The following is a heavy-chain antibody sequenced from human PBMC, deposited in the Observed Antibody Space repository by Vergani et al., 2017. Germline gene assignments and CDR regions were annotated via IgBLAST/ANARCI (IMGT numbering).Heavy chain of an antibody. D-gene: IGHD3-16*02. J-gene: IGHJ3*02. Sequence: EVQLVESGGGLVQPGRSLRLSCAASGFTFDDYAMHWVRQAPGKGLEWVSGISWNSGSIGYADSVKGRFTIARDNAKNSLYLQMNSLRAEDTALYYCAKALVLRLGELSPDAFDIWGQGTMVTVSS. CDR2: ISWNSGSI. CDR3: AKALVLRLGELSPDAFDI. CDR1: GFTFDDYA. V-gene: IGHV3-9*01.